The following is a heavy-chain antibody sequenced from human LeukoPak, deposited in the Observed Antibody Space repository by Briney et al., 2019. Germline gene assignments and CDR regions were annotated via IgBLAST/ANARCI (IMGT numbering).Heavy chain of an antibody. CDR1: GFTFSSYS. D-gene: IGHD6-13*01. CDR3: ASREAKAGQQLVLVLDY. Sequence: PGGSLRLSCAASGFTFSSYSMNWVRQAPGKGLEWVSSISSSSSYIYYADSVKGRFTISRDNAKNSLYLQMNSLRAEDTAVYYCASREAKAGQQLVLVLDYWGQGTLVTVSS. J-gene: IGHJ4*02. CDR2: ISSSSSYI. V-gene: IGHV3-21*01.